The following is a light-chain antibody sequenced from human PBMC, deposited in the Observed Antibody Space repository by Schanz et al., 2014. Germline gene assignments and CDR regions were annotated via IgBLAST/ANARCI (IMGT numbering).Light chain of an antibody. CDR2: EVS. Sequence: QSVLTQPPSASGSPGQSVTISCTGTSSDVGAYNYVSWYQQHPGKAPKLMIYEVSKRPSGVPDRFSGSKSGNTASLTVSGLQAEDEADYYCSSYRRTAAVAVFGTGTKLTVL. CDR1: SSDVGAYNY. CDR3: SSYRRTAAVAV. J-gene: IGLJ1*01. V-gene: IGLV2-8*01.